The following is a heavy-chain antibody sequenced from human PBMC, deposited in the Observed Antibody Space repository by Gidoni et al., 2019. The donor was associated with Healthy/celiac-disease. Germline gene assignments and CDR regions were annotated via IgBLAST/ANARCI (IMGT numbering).Heavy chain of an antibody. CDR1: FTFSTAW. V-gene: IGHV3-15*01. CDR2: IKSKTSGGTT. Sequence: FTFSTAWMSWVRQAPGKGLEWVGRIKSKTSGGTTDYAASVKGRFTISRDDSKNTVFLQMNSLKSEDTAVYYCTTAVVAAPLSLNWGQGTLVTVSS. J-gene: IGHJ4*02. D-gene: IGHD2-15*01. CDR3: TTAVVAAPLSLN.